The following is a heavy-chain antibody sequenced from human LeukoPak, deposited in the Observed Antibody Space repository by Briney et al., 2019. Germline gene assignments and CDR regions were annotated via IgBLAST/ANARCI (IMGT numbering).Heavy chain of an antibody. D-gene: IGHD6-13*01. J-gene: IGHJ4*02. V-gene: IGHV4-59*12. Sequence: SETLSLTCTVSGGSISSYYWSWIRQTPGKGLEWIGYIYYSGSTNYNPSLKSRVTISVDTSKNRFSLKLSSVTAADTAVYYCARVYSSNRSQTYYFDYWGQGTLVTVSS. CDR3: ARVYSSNRSQTYYFDY. CDR1: GGSISSYY. CDR2: IYYSGST.